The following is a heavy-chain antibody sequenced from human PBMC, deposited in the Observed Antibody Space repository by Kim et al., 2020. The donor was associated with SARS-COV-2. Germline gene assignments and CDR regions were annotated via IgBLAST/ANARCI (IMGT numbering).Heavy chain of an antibody. Sequence: ADSVKGRFPISRDNPRNSLYLHMNSLRADDTAVYFCARDHKYTTSSSFDFWGQGTLVSVSS. V-gene: IGHV3-11*01. D-gene: IGHD6-6*01. J-gene: IGHJ4*02. CDR3: ARDHKYTTSSSFDF.